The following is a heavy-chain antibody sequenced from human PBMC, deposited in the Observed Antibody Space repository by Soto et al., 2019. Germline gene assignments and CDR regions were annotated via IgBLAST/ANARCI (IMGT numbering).Heavy chain of an antibody. D-gene: IGHD6-13*01. CDR3: ARDRGSDSRSWYWFDP. V-gene: IGHV1-18*01. CDR2: ISAYNGNT. Sequence: ASVKVSCKASGYTFTSYGISWVRQAPGQGLEWMGWISAYNGNTNYAQKLQGRVTMTTDTSTSTAYMELRSLRSDDTAVYYCARDRGSDSRSWYWFDPWGQGTLVTVSS. CDR1: GYTFTSYG. J-gene: IGHJ5*02.